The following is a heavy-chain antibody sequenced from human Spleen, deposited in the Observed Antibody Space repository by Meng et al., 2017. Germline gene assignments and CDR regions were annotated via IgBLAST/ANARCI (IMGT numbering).Heavy chain of an antibody. Sequence: SVKVSCKAPGSIFSNYVVGWVRQAPGQGLEWMGGINAVFGTTNYAQKFQGRVTITTDESTSTAYMELSSLRSEDTAVYYCAREYGDNFDYWGQGTLVTVSS. V-gene: IGHV1-69*05. J-gene: IGHJ4*02. CDR2: INAVFGTT. CDR1: GSIFSNYV. D-gene: IGHD4-17*01. CDR3: AREYGDNFDY.